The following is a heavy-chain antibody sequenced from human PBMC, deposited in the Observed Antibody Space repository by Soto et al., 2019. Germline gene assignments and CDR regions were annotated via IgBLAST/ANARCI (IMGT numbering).Heavy chain of an antibody. V-gene: IGHV1-18*04. D-gene: IGHD6-13*01. CDR1: RCTFTSYG. J-gene: IGHJ5*02. Sequence: AGVKVSRMASRCTFTSYGISWVRQAPGMGLEWMGWISAYNGNTNYAQTLQGRVTMTTDTSTSTAYMELRSLRSDGTAVYYCARGIRYSSSWDSQDNWFVPWGQGTRATVS. CDR3: ARGIRYSSSWDSQDNWFVP. CDR2: ISAYNGNT.